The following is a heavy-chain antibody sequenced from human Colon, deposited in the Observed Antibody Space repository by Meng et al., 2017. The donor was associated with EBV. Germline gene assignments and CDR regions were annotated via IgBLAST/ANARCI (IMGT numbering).Heavy chain of an antibody. CDR3: ARVSSGWDYFDY. J-gene: IGHJ4*02. D-gene: IGHD6-19*01. V-gene: IGHV4-31*03. CDR1: VGSVSSGGNY. CDR2: IYYSGST. Sequence: DSRPRLVNPSKTLSPTFTVSVGSVSSGGNYWTWIRQHPGKGLEWFGHIYYSGSTFYNPSLKRRVIISIDTSKNQFSLNLRSVTAADTAVYYCARVSSGWDYFDYWGQGTLVTVSS.